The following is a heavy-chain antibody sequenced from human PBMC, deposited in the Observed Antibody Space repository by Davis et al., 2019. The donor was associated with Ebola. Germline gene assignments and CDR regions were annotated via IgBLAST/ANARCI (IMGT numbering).Heavy chain of an antibody. CDR1: GYSFTSYW. V-gene: IGHV5-51*01. CDR3: ARQGGGSGRLTSFDY. CDR2: IYPGDSDT. D-gene: IGHD1-26*01. J-gene: IGHJ4*02. Sequence: GGSLRLSCKGSGYSFTSYWIGWVRQMPGKGLEWMGIIYPGDSDTRYSPSFQGQVTLSADKYSTTAYLQWRSLKASDTAMYYCARQGGGSGRLTSFDYWGQGTLITVSS.